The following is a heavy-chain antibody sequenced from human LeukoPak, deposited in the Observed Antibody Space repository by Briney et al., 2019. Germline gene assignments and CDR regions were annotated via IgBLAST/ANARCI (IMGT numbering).Heavy chain of an antibody. CDR2: IYSGGST. CDR1: GFTVSSNY. CDR3: AKHDSSPPGVADY. J-gene: IGHJ4*02. V-gene: IGHV3-53*01. Sequence: QTGGSLRLSCAASGFTVSSNYMSWVRQAPGKGLEWVSVIYSGGSTYYADSVKGRFTISRDNSKNTLYLQMNSLRAEDTAVYYCAKHDSSPPGVADYWGQGTLVTVSS. D-gene: IGHD3-22*01.